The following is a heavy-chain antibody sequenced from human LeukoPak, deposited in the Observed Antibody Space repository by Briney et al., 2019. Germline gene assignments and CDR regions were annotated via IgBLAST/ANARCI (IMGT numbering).Heavy chain of an antibody. V-gene: IGHV3-7*01. J-gene: IGHJ4*02. CDR1: GFSFSESW. CDR2: IKQDGSEK. CDR3: ARDPYGSGSYYNY. Sequence: GGSLRLSCAASGFSFSESWMNWVRQAPGKGLEWVANIKQDGSEKYYVDSVKGRFTISRDNAKNSLYLQMNSLRAEDTAVYYCARDPYGSGSYYNYWGQGTLVTVSS. D-gene: IGHD3-10*01.